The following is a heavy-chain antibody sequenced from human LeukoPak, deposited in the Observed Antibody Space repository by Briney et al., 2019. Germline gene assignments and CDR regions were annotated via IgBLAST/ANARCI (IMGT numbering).Heavy chain of an antibody. V-gene: IGHV4-61*01. CDR3: ARDRPTTVTTEFRYYYYYMDV. Sequence: SETLSLTCTVSGGSVSSNSYYWSWIRQPPGKGLEWIGYIYDSVITNYNPSLKSRVTISVDTSKNQFSLKLSSVTTADTAVYYCARDRPTTVTTEFRYYYYYMDVWGKGATVTVS. CDR1: GGSVSSNSYY. J-gene: IGHJ6*03. CDR2: IYDSVIT. D-gene: IGHD4-17*01.